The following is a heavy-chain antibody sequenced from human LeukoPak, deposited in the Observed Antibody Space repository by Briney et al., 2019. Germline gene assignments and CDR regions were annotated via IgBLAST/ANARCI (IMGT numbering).Heavy chain of an antibody. Sequence: SETLSLTCTVSGGSINSYYWSWIRQPPGKGLEWIGSMYHNGSTYYNPSLKSRVTISVDTSKNQFSLKLTSVTAADTAVYYCARHPSGRMWLQQGGWFDPWGQGTLVTVSS. CDR1: GGSINSYY. V-gene: IGHV4-39*01. J-gene: IGHJ5*02. D-gene: IGHD5-24*01. CDR2: MYHNGST. CDR3: ARHPSGRMWLQQGGWFDP.